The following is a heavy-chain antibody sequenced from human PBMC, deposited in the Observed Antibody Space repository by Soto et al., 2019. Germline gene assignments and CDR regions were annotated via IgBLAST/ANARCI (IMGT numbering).Heavy chain of an antibody. Sequence: QVQLQESGPGLVKPSETLSLTCNVSGGSVSSGSYFWSWIRQPPGKGLEWIGYIYNSGNTKYNPSLKSRVTISADTSKNQFSLKLSSVTAADTAVYYCAREGRVATFDYWGQGPLVTVSS. CDR2: IYNSGNT. CDR3: AREGRVATFDY. J-gene: IGHJ4*02. V-gene: IGHV4-61*01. D-gene: IGHD5-12*01. CDR1: GGSVSSGSYF.